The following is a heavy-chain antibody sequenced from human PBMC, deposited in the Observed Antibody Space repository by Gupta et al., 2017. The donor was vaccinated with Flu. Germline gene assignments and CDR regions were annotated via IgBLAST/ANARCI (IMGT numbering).Heavy chain of an antibody. CDR1: GFTFRSYG. V-gene: IGHV3-33*01. CDR2: IWYDGSNK. D-gene: IGHD3-10*01. Sequence: QVQLVESGGGVVQPGRSLRLSCAASGFTFRSYGMHWVRTAPGKGLEWVAVIWYDGSNKYYADSVKGRFTISRDNSKNTLYLQMNSLRAEDTAVYYCARDGQPYYYGSGSWFDYWGQGTLVTVSS. CDR3: ARDGQPYYYGSGSWFDY. J-gene: IGHJ4*02.